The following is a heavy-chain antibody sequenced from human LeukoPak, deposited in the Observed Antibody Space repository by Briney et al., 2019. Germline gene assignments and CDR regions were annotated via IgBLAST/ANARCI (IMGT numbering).Heavy chain of an antibody. Sequence: PSETLSLTCAVYGGSFSGYYWSWIRQPPGKGLEWIGEINHSGSTNHNPSLKSRVTISVDTSKNQFSLKLSSVTAADTAVYYCARAHLRAPRKYFQHWGQGTLVTVSS. CDR2: INHSGST. V-gene: IGHV4-34*01. J-gene: IGHJ1*01. CDR3: ARAHLRAPRKYFQH. CDR1: GGSFSGYY.